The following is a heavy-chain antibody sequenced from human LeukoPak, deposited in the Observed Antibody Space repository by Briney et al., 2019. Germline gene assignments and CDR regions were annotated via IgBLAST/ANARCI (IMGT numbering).Heavy chain of an antibody. Sequence: GGTLRLSCAASGFIFSSQGMSWVRQAPGKGLEWVSGISGSGVSKYYADSVKGRFTISRDKSKNTLYLQMNSLRAEDTAVYFCAKEVYSGYYTPGDYWGQGNLVTVSS. CDR2: ISGSGVSK. CDR1: GFIFSSQG. V-gene: IGHV3-23*01. J-gene: IGHJ4*02. CDR3: AKEVYSGYYTPGDY. D-gene: IGHD3-22*01.